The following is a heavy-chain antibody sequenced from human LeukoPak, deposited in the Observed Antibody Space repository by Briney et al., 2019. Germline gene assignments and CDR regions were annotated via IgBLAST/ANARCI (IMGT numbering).Heavy chain of an antibody. Sequence: GGSLILSCAASGFTVSSNYMSWVRQAPGKGLEWVSVLYSGGKTYYADSVKGRFIISRDNSKNTLYFQMNSLRAEDTAVYYCARVSPSDAFDVWGQGTMVTVSS. J-gene: IGHJ3*01. V-gene: IGHV3-66*01. CDR2: LYSGGKT. CDR1: GFTVSSNY. CDR3: ARVSPSDAFDV.